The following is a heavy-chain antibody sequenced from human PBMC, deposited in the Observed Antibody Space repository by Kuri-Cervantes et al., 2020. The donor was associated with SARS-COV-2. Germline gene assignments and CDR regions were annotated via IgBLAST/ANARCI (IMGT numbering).Heavy chain of an antibody. V-gene: IGHV3-21*01. CDR2: ISSSSSYI. CDR1: GFTFSSYS. CDR3: ARGPYYDFWSGYLSVYYYYMDV. D-gene: IGHD3-3*01. J-gene: IGHJ6*03. Sequence: GGSLRLSCAASGFTFSSYSMNWVRQAPGKGLEWVSSISSSSSYIYYADSVKGRFTISRVNAKNSLYLQMNSLRAEDTAVYYCARGPYYDFWSGYLSVYYYYMDVWGKGTTVTVSS.